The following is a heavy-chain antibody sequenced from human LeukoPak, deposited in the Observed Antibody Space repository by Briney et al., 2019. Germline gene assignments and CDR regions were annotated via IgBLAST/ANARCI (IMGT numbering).Heavy chain of an antibody. Sequence: ASVKASRKVSGYTLTELSMHWVRQAPGKGLEWMGGFDPEDGETIYAQKFQGRVTITRDTSASTAYMELSSLRSEDTAVYYCARGPPLRRMSSGFNYFDYWGQGTLVTVSS. J-gene: IGHJ4*02. D-gene: IGHD3-22*01. CDR1: GYTLTELS. CDR3: ARGPPLRRMSSGFNYFDY. V-gene: IGHV1-24*01. CDR2: FDPEDGET.